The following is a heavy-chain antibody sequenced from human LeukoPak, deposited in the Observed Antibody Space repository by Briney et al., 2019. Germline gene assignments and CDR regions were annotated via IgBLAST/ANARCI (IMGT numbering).Heavy chain of an antibody. Sequence: PGGSLRLSXAASGFTFSDYGIHWVRQAPGKGLEWVAFIRYDGSNKYYADSVKGRFTISRDNSKNTVYMQMNSLRADDKAVYYCAKEGTASKPSDLDYWGQGTLVTVSS. CDR2: IRYDGSNK. V-gene: IGHV3-30*02. D-gene: IGHD1/OR15-1a*01. J-gene: IGHJ4*02. CDR3: AKEGTASKPSDLDY. CDR1: GFTFSDYG.